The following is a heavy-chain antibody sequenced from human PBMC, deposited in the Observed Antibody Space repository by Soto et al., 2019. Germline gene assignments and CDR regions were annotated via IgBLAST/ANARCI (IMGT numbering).Heavy chain of an antibody. J-gene: IGHJ4*02. Sequence: PGGSLRLSCAASGFTFSSYGMHWVRQAPGKGLEWVAVISYDGSNKYYADSVKGRFTISRDNSKNTLYLQMNSLRAEDTAVYYCAKEGSSGWYDFDYWDQGTLVTVSS. V-gene: IGHV3-30*18. CDR1: GFTFSSYG. CDR2: ISYDGSNK. D-gene: IGHD6-19*01. CDR3: AKEGSSGWYDFDY.